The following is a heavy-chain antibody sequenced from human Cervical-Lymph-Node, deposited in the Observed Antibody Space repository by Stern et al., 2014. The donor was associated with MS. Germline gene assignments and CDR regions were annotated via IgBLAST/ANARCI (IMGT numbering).Heavy chain of an antibody. D-gene: IGHD1-7*01. CDR3: ARDCQPYWNYASNYYGMDV. CDR1: GYTFTSYG. Sequence: VQLVQSGAEVKKPGASVKVSCKASGYTFTSYGISWVRQAPGQGLECMGWISSYNGNTTYAQKLQGRVTMTTDTSTSTAYMERRSLRSDDTAVYYCARDCQPYWNYASNYYGMDVWGQGTTVTVSS. V-gene: IGHV1-18*01. CDR2: ISSYNGNT. J-gene: IGHJ6*02.